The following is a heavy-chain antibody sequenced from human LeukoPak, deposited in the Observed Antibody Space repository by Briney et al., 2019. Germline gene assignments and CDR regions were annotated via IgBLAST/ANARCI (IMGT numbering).Heavy chain of an antibody. CDR3: ARETSIRFLVWLGYMDV. CDR2: ISSSKSYI. Sequence: PGGSLRLYCAASGFTSSSYSMNWVRQAPGKGLEWVSSISSSKSYIFYADTVKGRFTISRDNDKHSLYLQMNSLRAEDTAVYYCARETSIRFLVWLGYMDVWGKGTTVTVSS. J-gene: IGHJ6*03. V-gene: IGHV3-21*01. CDR1: GFTSSSYS. D-gene: IGHD3-3*01.